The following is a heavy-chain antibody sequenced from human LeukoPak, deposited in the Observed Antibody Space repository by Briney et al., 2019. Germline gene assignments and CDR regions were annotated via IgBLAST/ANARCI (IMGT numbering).Heavy chain of an antibody. CDR1: GYTFTSYD. Sequence: GASVKVSCKASGYTFTSYDISWVRQAPGQGLEWMGEIIPIFGTANYAQKFQGRVTITADESTSTAYMELSSLRSEDTAVYYCARGAPDIYYYSYMDVWGKGTTVTISS. CDR3: ARGAPDIYYYSYMDV. CDR2: IIPIFGTA. J-gene: IGHJ6*03. V-gene: IGHV1-69*13.